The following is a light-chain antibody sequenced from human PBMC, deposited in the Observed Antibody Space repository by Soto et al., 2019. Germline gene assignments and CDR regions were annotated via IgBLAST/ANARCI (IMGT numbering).Light chain of an antibody. V-gene: IGKV3-15*01. Sequence: EIVMTQSPATLSVSPGESATLSCRASQSVSNNLTWYQQKPGQPPRLLIYGASTRATGVPGRFSDSGSGTEFTLTISSIQSEDFAVYYCQQYNDWWTFGQGTKVEIK. CDR3: QQYNDWWT. CDR1: QSVSNN. J-gene: IGKJ1*01. CDR2: GAS.